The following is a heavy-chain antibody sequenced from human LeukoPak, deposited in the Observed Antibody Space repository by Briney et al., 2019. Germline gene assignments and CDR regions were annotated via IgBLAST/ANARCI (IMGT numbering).Heavy chain of an antibody. V-gene: IGHV3-7*01. D-gene: IGHD2-8*01. CDR2: IKQDGSEK. J-gene: IGHJ4*02. Sequence: QPGGSPRLSCVASGFTLSSYWMHWVRQSPGKGLEWVAIIKQDGSEKFYVDSAKGRFTISRDNAKNSVYLQMNSLRVEDTAVYHCARGNGFIIDYWGQGTLVTVSS. CDR1: GFTLSSYW. CDR3: ARGNGFIIDY.